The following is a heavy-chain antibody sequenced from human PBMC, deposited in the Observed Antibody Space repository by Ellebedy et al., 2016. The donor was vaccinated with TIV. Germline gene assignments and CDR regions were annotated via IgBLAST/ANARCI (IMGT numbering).Heavy chain of an antibody. Sequence: GESLKISCAASGFSFGSYGMHWVRQAPGKGLEWVAYIRDDSSRMYYANSLKGRFTISRDNSKNTLYLHMSALRGDDTAVYYCAKGRSAAVDHWGQGTLVTVSS. D-gene: IGHD6-13*01. CDR2: IRDDSSRM. CDR3: AKGRSAAVDH. J-gene: IGHJ5*02. CDR1: GFSFGSYG. V-gene: IGHV3-30*02.